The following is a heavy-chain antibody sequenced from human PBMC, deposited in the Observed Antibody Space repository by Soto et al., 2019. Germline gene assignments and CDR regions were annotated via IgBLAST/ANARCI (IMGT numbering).Heavy chain of an antibody. D-gene: IGHD1-26*01. CDR3: ASGNAWEVLLAY. J-gene: IGHJ4*02. CDR2: IYFSGST. V-gene: IGHV4-31*03. Sequence: TLSLTCPVPGASINSGGYYRNWIRQLPGKGLEWIGYIYFSGSTYYNPSLESRVTISLDTSQNQFSLKLSSVTAADTAVYHCASGNAWEVLLAYWGQGTLVTVSS. CDR1: GASINSGGYY.